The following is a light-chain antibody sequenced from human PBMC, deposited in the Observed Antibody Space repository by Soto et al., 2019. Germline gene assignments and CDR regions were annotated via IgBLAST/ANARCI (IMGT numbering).Light chain of an antibody. V-gene: IGKV3-20*01. CDR1: QSVSSTY. Sequence: EIVLTQSPGTLSLSPGDRATLSCRASQSVSSTYLAWYQLKAGQAPKLLVYGASTRATGTPDRFSGSGSGTYFTLTISRLEPEDFAVYYCQHYGRSLTWTFGQGTKVEIK. CDR3: QHYGRSLTWT. CDR2: GAS. J-gene: IGKJ1*01.